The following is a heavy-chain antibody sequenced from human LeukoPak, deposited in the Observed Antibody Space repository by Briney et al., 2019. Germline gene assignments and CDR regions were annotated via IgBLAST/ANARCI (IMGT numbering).Heavy chain of an antibody. CDR3: ASWAGTVAGYNGPFDY. CDR1: RFTFSRYG. D-gene: IGHD6-13*01. V-gene: IGHV3-23*01. CDR2: ISGSGGST. Sequence: GGSLRLSCAASRFTFSRYGMHWVRQAPGKGLEWVSAISGSGGSTYYADSVKGRFTISRDNSKNTLYLQMNSLRAEDTAVYYCASWAGTVAGYNGPFDYWGQGTLVTVSS. J-gene: IGHJ4*02.